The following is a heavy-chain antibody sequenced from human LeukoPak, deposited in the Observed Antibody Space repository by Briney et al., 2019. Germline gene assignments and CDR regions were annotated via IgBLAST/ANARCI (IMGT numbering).Heavy chain of an antibody. D-gene: IGHD3-9*01. CDR3: ARDYTGYFP. CDR2: IKTDGSEK. CDR1: GFTFSSYW. V-gene: IGHV3-7*03. J-gene: IGHJ5*02. Sequence: GGSLRLYCEAYGFTFSSYWMSWVRQAQGKGLEWVANIKTDGSEKYYVDSVKGRFTISRDNAKNSLYLQMNSLRAEDTAVYYCARDYTGYFPWGQGTLVIVSS.